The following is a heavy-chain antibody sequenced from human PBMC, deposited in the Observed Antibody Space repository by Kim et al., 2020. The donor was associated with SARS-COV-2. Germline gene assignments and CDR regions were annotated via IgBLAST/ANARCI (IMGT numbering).Heavy chain of an antibody. V-gene: IGHV3-66*01. J-gene: IGHJ6*02. CDR3: ASTGSSSSPAYYYYYGMDV. CDR2: IYSGGST. D-gene: IGHD6-6*01. CDR1: GFTVSSNY. Sequence: GGSLRLSCAASGFTVSSNYMSWVRQAPGKGLEWVSVIYSGGSTYYADSVKGRFTISRDNSKNTLYLQMNSLRAEDTAVYYCASTGSSSSPAYYYYYGMDVWGQGTTVTVSS.